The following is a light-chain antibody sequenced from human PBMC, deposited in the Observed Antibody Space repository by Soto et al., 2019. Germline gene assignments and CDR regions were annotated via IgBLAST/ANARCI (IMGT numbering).Light chain of an antibody. Sequence: EIAMTQSPATLSVSPGERATLTCRASQSVSSKLGWYQQQPGQAPRLLIYDASTRATAIPARFSGSGFGTEFTLTISSLQSEDFAVYYRQQFNNWPRTFGQGTKVEIK. CDR1: QSVSSK. CDR3: QQFNNWPRT. V-gene: IGKV3-15*01. J-gene: IGKJ1*01. CDR2: DAS.